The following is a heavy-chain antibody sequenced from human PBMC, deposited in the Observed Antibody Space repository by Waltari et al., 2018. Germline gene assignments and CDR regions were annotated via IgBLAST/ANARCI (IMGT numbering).Heavy chain of an antibody. CDR2: IYWDDDK. CDR1: GFSLSTSGVG. J-gene: IGHJ4*02. V-gene: IGHV2-5*02. Sequence: QITLKESGPTLVKPTQTLTLTCTFSGFSLSTSGVGVGWIRQPQGKALVWLALIYWDDDKRYSPSLKSRLTITKDTSKNQVVLTMTNMDPVDTATYYCAHRWGKGSGSYYGYWGQGTLVTVSS. D-gene: IGHD3-10*01. CDR3: AHRWGKGSGSYYGY.